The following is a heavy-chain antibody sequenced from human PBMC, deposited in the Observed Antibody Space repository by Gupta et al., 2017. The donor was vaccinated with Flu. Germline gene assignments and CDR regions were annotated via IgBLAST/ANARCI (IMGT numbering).Heavy chain of an antibody. V-gene: IGHV3-49*03. CDR3: SREIRATKILADAFDV. CDR2: IGRDVYGGTT. CDR1: GFNFGNYA. J-gene: IGHJ3*01. Sequence: EEYLVESGGGLVQPGRSLRLSCTGSGFNFGNYAINWLRQSPGKGLEWVGFIGRDVYGGTTEYAASVKGRFSISRDETKPIAYLQMDSLKTEDTAVYWCSREIRATKILADAFDVWGQGTLVTVSS. D-gene: IGHD1-26*01.